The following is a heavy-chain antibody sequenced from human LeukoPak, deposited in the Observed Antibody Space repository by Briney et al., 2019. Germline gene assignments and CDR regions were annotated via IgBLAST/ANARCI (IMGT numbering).Heavy chain of an antibody. V-gene: IGHV3-23*01. CDR2: ISGSSRST. Sequence: PGGSLRLSCAASGFTFHNNGMSWVRQAPGKGLEWVSAISGSSRSTYHAESVKGRFAISRDNSKNTLFLQMNSLRAEDTAVYYCARDLQQLDAFDCWGQGTLVTVSS. J-gene: IGHJ4*02. CDR3: ARDLQQLDAFDC. D-gene: IGHD4-11*01. CDR1: GFTFHNNG.